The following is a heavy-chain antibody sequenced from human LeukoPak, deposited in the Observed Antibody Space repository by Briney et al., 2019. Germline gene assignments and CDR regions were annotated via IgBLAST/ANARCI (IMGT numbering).Heavy chain of an antibody. CDR1: GYTFNTYG. J-gene: IGHJ6*02. CDR2: ISAYNGNT. Sequence: ASVKVSCKASGYTFNTYGISWVRQAPGQGLEWMGWISAYNGNTNYPQKLQGRVTMTTDTSTSTAYMELRSLRSDDTAVYYCARDGVTATSGGYSYYPYFAMDVWGQGTTVTVSS. D-gene: IGHD1-26*01. CDR3: ARDGVTATSGGYSYYPYFAMDV. V-gene: IGHV1-18*01.